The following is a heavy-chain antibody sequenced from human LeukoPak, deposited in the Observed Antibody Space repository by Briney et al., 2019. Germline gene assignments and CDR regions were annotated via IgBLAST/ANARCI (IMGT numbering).Heavy chain of an antibody. CDR3: ARSYHTDAYHNNWFDP. D-gene: IGHD3-16*01. J-gene: IGHJ5*02. CDR1: GGSISSYY. CDR2: IYYSGTT. V-gene: IGHV4-59*08. Sequence: SETLSLTCSVSGGSISSYYWSWIRQSPGKGLEWIGYIYYSGTTNYNPSLKSRVTISVDTSRQQFSLKLSSVTAADTAVYYCARSYHTDAYHNNWFDPWGQGTLVTVSS.